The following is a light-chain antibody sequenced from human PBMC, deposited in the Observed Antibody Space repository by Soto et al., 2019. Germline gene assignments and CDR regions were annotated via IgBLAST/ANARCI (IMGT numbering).Light chain of an antibody. Sequence: DPVMTQSPLSLSVPLGQSASISCRSSQSLLYSDGDTYLNWYHQRPGQSPRRLLHKVSQRDSGVPDRISGSGSGSDFTLEISRVEAEDVGVYYCLQATNWPWTFGQGTKVDI. CDR3: LQATNWPWT. CDR1: QSLLYSDGDTY. V-gene: IGKV2-30*01. J-gene: IGKJ1*01. CDR2: KVS.